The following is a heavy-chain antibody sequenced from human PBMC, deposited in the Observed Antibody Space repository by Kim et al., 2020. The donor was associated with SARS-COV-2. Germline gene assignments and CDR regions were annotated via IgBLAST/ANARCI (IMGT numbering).Heavy chain of an antibody. Sequence: GGSLRLSCAASGFTFSSYGMHWVRQAPGKGLEWVAVIWYDGSNKYYADSVKGRFTISRDNSKNTLYLQMNSLRAEDTAVYYCARDGVGATMEGSKIDYWGQGTLVTVSS. CDR1: GFTFSSYG. CDR2: IWYDGSNK. V-gene: IGHV3-33*01. J-gene: IGHJ4*02. D-gene: IGHD1-26*01. CDR3: ARDGVGATMEGSKIDY.